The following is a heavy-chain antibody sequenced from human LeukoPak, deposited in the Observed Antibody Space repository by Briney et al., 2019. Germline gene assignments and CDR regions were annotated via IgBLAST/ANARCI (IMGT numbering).Heavy chain of an antibody. D-gene: IGHD2-15*01. CDR3: AEGGRSSSVYYLYYYFDV. Sequence: GGSLRLSCAASGFTFSSYGMSWVRQAPGKGLEWVSSISGSGDRTNYADSVKGRFTVSRDNSRNTLYLQMNSLRVEDTAVYYCAEGGRSSSVYYLYYYFDVWGKGTTVTVSS. CDR2: ISGSGDRT. V-gene: IGHV3-23*01. CDR1: GFTFSSYG. J-gene: IGHJ6*03.